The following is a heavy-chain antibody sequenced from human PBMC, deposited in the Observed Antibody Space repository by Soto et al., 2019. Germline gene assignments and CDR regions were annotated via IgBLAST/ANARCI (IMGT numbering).Heavy chain of an antibody. J-gene: IGHJ4*02. CDR1: GFTFSSYA. CDR2: ISGSGGST. Sequence: HPGGSLRLSCAASGFTFSSYAMSWARQAPGKGLEWVSAISGSGGSTYYADSVKGRFTISRDNSKNTLYLQMNSLRAEDTAVYYCAKRGYSYGTDDYWGQGTLVTVSS. D-gene: IGHD5-18*01. CDR3: AKRGYSYGTDDY. V-gene: IGHV3-23*01.